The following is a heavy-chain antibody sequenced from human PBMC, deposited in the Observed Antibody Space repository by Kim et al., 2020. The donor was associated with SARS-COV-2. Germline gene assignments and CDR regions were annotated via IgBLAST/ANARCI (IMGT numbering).Heavy chain of an antibody. V-gene: IGHV4-59*13. CDR1: GGSISSYY. J-gene: IGHJ6*02. CDR2: IYYSGST. CDR3: ARDNLDSSGYYPWMDV. D-gene: IGHD3-22*01. Sequence: SETLSLTCTVSGGSISSYYWSWIRQPPGKGLEWIGYIYYSGSTNYNPSLKSRVTISVDTSKNQFSLKLSSVTAADTAVYYCARDNLDSSGYYPWMDVWGQGTTVTVSS.